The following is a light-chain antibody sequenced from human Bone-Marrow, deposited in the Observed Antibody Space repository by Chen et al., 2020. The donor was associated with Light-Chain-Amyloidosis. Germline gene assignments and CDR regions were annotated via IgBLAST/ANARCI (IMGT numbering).Light chain of an antibody. CDR1: NIGSTS. CDR3: QVCDRSSGRPV. V-gene: IGLV3-21*02. J-gene: IGLJ3*02. CDR2: DDS. Sequence: SYLLTQPSSVSVAPGQTATIARGGNNIGSTSVQWYQQTPGPAPLLVVYDDSDRPSGIPERLSGSDSGNTATLTISRVEAGDEDDYYCQVCDRSSGRPVFGGGTKLTVL.